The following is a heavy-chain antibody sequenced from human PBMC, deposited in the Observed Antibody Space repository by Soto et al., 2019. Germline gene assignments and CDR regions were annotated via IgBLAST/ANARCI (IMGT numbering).Heavy chain of an antibody. D-gene: IGHD6-6*01. CDR1: GFSLSTSGVG. Sequence: QITLKESGPTLVKPTQTLTLTCTFSGFSLSTSGVGVGWIRQPPGKALEWLALIYWNDDKRYSPSLKSRLTITKYTSKNQVVLTMTNMDPVDTATYYCAHRRVFRNIAARHPVNWFDPWGQGTLVTVSS. V-gene: IGHV2-5*01. CDR2: IYWNDDK. CDR3: AHRRVFRNIAARHPVNWFDP. J-gene: IGHJ5*02.